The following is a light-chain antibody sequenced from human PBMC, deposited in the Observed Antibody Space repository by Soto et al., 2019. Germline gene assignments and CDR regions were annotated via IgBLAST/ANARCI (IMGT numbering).Light chain of an antibody. CDR3: QQYATSPFT. J-gene: IGKJ2*01. Sequence: IVLTQSPGTLSLSLGDRATLSCRASQSVNSTYLAWYQQKPGQAPRLLIYGSSTRTPGIPARFSGSGSGTDFTLVITRLLPEDFAVYYCQQYATSPFTFGQGTKLQI. V-gene: IGKV3-20*01. CDR1: QSVNSTY. CDR2: GSS.